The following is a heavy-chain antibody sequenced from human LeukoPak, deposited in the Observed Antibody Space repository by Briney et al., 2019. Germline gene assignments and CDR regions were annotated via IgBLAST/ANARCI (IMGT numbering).Heavy chain of an antibody. D-gene: IGHD5-12*01. Sequence: PSETLSLTCTVSGGSISSSSFYWGWIRQPPGKGLEWIGSIYCSGSTYYNPSLKSRVTISVDTSKNQFSLKLSSVTAADTAVYYCARRRRSAYDGEEYYFDFWGQGTLVTVSS. CDR1: GGSISSSSFY. CDR2: IYCSGST. J-gene: IGHJ4*02. CDR3: ARRRRSAYDGEEYYFDF. V-gene: IGHV4-39*01.